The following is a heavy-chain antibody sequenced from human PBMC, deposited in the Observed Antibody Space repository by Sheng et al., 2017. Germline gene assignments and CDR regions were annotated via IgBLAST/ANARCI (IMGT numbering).Heavy chain of an antibody. D-gene: IGHD4-4*01. CDR1: GFTFSSYE. Sequence: EVQLVESGGDLVQPGGSLRLSCVGSGFTFSSYEMNWVRQAPGKGLEWISYISTSGSPIYYADSVKGRFTMSRDNAKNSVYLQMNGLRAEDTAIYYCARGVDAYSNYLDYWGQGTLVTVSS. V-gene: IGHV3-48*03. CDR3: ARGVDAYSNYLDY. J-gene: IGHJ4*02. CDR2: ISTSGSPI.